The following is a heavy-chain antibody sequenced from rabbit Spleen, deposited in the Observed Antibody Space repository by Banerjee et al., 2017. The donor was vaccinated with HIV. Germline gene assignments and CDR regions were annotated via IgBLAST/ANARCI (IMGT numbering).Heavy chain of an antibody. CDR3: ARGANNDGDCLHL. CDR1: GIDFSSYW. CDR2: IYGGSSGYT. Sequence: QQQLEESGGGLVKPGGTLTLTCKASGIDFSSYWIWWVRQAPGKGLEWIACIYGGSSGYTDYASWAKGRFTISKTSSTTVTLQVTSLTAADTATYFCARGANNDGDCLHLWGQGTLVTVS. D-gene: IGHD2-1*01. V-gene: IGHV1S45*01. J-gene: IGHJ4*01.